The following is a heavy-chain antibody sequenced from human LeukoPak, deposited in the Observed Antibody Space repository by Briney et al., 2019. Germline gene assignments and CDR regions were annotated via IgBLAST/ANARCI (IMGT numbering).Heavy chain of an antibody. V-gene: IGHV3-64D*06. J-gene: IGHJ6*02. CDR2: ISSNGGST. CDR3: EQEPAYDIDYYYGMDV. D-gene: IGHD3-9*01. Sequence: GGSLRLSCSASGFTFSSYAMHWVRQAPGKGLEYVSAISSNGGSTYYADSVKGRFTISRDNSKNTLYLQMSSLRAEDTAVYYCEQEPAYDIDYYYGMDVWGQGTTVTVSS. CDR1: GFTFSSYA.